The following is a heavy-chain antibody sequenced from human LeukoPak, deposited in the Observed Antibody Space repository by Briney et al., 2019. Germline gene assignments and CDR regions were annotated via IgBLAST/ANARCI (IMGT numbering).Heavy chain of an antibody. CDR3: ARGLDHYDTSDYPILRH. D-gene: IGHD3-22*01. V-gene: IGHV1-2*02. CDR1: GYTFTGYY. J-gene: IGHJ4*02. Sequence: ASVKVSCKASGYTFTGYYMHWVRQAPGQGLEWMGWINPNSGGTNYAQKFQGRVTMTRDTSISTAYMELSSLRSEDTAMYYCARGLDHYDTSDYPILRHWGQGTLVTVSS. CDR2: INPNSGGT.